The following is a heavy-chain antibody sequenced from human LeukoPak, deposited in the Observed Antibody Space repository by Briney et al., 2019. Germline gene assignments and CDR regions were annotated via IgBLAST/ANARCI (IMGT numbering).Heavy chain of an antibody. V-gene: IGHV1-8*03. Sequence: GASVKVSCKAPGYTFTSYDINWVRQATGQGLEWMGWMNPNSGNTGYAQKFQGRVTITRNTSISTAYMELSSLRSEDTAVYYCARVRKYDFWSGYDFGVNYYYYYMDVWGKGTTVTVSS. J-gene: IGHJ6*03. CDR2: MNPNSGNT. CDR3: ARVRKYDFWSGYDFGVNYYYYYMDV. CDR1: GYTFTSYD. D-gene: IGHD3-3*01.